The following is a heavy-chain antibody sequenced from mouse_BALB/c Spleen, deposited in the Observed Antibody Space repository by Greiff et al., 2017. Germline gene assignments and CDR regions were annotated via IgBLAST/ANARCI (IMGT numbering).Heavy chain of an antibody. CDR2: IRNKANGYTT. CDR1: GFTFTDYY. V-gene: IGHV7-3*02. D-gene: IGHD1-1*01. J-gene: IGHJ2*01. CDR3: ARDPNYYGSSYFDY. Sequence: EVQLVESGGGLVQPGGSLRLSCATSGFTFTDYYMSWVRQPPGKALEWLGFIRNKANGYTTEYSASVKGRFTISRDNSQSILYLQMNTLRAEDSATYYCARDPNYYGSSYFDYWGQGTTLTVSS.